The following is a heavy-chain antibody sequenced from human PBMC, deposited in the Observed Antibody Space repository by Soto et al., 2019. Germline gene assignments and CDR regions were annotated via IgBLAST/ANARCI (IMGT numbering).Heavy chain of an antibody. Sequence: QLQLQESGPGLVKPSETLSLTCSVSGGSINYNSYHWGWIRQPPGQGLEWIGSIFYTGTTFYNPSLQSRVTMSVDTSKEYFSLHLTSVTAADTAVYFCARPVGVATVANVWGQGSLVCVSS. CDR2: IFYTGTT. D-gene: IGHD5-12*01. CDR1: GGSINYNSYH. V-gene: IGHV4-39*02. CDR3: ARPVGVATVANV. J-gene: IGHJ4*02.